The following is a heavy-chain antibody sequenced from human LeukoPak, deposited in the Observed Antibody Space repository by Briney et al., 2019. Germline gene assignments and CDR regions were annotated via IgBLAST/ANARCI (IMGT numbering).Heavy chain of an antibody. J-gene: IGHJ5*02. CDR2: IYHSGST. D-gene: IGHD3-10*01. CDR1: GGSISSYY. CDR3: AGGGYYGLGNDFRFDP. V-gene: IGHV4-59*01. Sequence: SETLSLTCTVSGGSISSYYWSWIRQPPGKGLEWIGYIYHSGSTNYKPSLKSRVTISVDTSKNQFSLKLSSVTAADTAVYYCAGGGYYGLGNDFRFDPWGQGTLVTVSS.